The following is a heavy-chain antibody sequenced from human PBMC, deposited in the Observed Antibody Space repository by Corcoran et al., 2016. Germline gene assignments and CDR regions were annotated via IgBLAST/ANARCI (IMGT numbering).Heavy chain of an antibody. CDR3: AKDLWTPHETYYYYYGMDV. D-gene: IGHD2-21*01. Sequence: EVQLVESGGVVVQPGGSLRLSCAASGFTFDDYAMHWVRQAPGKGLEWVSLISWDGGSTYYADSVKGRFTISRDNSKNSLYLQMNSLRAEDTALYYCAKDLWTPHETYYYYYGMDVWGQGTTVTVSS. CDR1: GFTFDDYA. CDR2: ISWDGGST. V-gene: IGHV3-43D*03. J-gene: IGHJ6*02.